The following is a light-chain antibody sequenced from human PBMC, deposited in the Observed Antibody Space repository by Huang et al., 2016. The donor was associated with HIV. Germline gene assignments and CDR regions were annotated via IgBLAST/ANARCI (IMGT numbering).Light chain of an antibody. CDR1: RSLSSN. J-gene: IGKJ1*01. CDR2: GAS. Sequence: EIVMTQSPVTLSVSPGERATLSCRASRSLSSNLAWYQQKLGQAPRLLMYGASTRATGIPVRFSGSGYGTDFNLSISSLQSEDFAVYYCQQYNNWPPAFGQGTNVEIK. CDR3: QQYNNWPPA. V-gene: IGKV3-15*01.